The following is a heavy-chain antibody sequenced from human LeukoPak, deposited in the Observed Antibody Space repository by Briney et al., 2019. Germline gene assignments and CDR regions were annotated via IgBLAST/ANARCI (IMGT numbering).Heavy chain of an antibody. CDR3: AKGAAVAGTLSFQH. D-gene: IGHD6-19*01. V-gene: IGHV3-23*01. J-gene: IGHJ1*01. CDR1: RLSFSSYA. CDR2: VSGTSTNT. Sequence: GVSLRLSCAASRLSFSSYAMIWVPQAPGQGLEWVSAVSGTSTNTYYSDSVKGRFTISRDNSQNTLYLQMNSLGGGDTAVYYCAKGAAVAGTLSFQHWGQGTLVTVSS.